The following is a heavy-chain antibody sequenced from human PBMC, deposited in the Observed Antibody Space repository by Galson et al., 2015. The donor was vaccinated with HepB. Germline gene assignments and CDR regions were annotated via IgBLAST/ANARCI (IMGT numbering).Heavy chain of an antibody. CDR3: ARGITTNCSGGSCYSSDFDD. CDR1: GFTFSSYW. V-gene: IGHV3-7*04. D-gene: IGHD2-15*01. CDR2: IKQDGSEK. Sequence: SLRLSCAASGFTFSSYWMSWVRQAPGKGLEWVANIKQDGSEKYYGDSVKGRFTIPRDNAKNSLYLQMNNLRAEDTAVYYCARGITTNCSGGSCYSSDFDDWGQGTLVTVSS. J-gene: IGHJ4*02.